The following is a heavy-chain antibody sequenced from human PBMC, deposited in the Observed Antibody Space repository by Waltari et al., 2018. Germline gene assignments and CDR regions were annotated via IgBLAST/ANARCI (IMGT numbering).Heavy chain of an antibody. D-gene: IGHD3-22*01. J-gene: IGHJ4*02. CDR3: AKDRGGYYESSGYPLIDY. CDR1: GFLFSTYG. Sequence: QVQLVESGGGVVQPGTSLRISCAASGFLFSTYGMHWVRQAPGKGLEWVSIISYDGRNKYFADSVKGRFTISRDNSKNTLFLQMNSLRGDDTAVYYCAKDRGGYYESSGYPLIDYWGQGTLVTVSS. V-gene: IGHV3-30*18. CDR2: ISYDGRNK.